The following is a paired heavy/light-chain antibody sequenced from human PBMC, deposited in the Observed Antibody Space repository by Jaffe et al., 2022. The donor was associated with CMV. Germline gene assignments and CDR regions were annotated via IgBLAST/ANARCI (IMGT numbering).Heavy chain of an antibody. Sequence: EVQLVESGGGLVKPGGSLRLSCAASGFTFSSYSMNWVRQAPGKGLEWVSSISSSSSYIYYADSVKGRFTISRDNAKNSLYLQMNSLRAEDTAVYYCARGDHDWEGQWLGEVDYWGQGTLVTVSS. CDR1: GFTFSSYS. CDR2: ISSSSSYI. V-gene: IGHV3-21*01. J-gene: IGHJ4*02. D-gene: IGHD6-19*01. CDR3: ARGDHDWEGQWLGEVDY.
Light chain of an antibody. CDR1: QSIGSS. CDR2: YAS. CDR3: HQSSSLPWT. Sequence: EIVLTQSPDFQSVTPKEKVTITCRASQSIGSSLHWYQQKPDQSPKLLIKYASQSISGVPSRFSGSGSGTDFTLTINSLEAEDAATYYCHQSSSLPWTFGQGTKVEIK. V-gene: IGKV6-21*02. J-gene: IGKJ1*01.